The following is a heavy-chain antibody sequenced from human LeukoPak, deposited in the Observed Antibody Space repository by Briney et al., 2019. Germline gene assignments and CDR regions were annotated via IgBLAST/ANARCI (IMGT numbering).Heavy chain of an antibody. J-gene: IGHJ4*02. CDR1: GGSVSSGSYY. V-gene: IGHV4-61*01. CDR3: ARGGQLWPRDDY. Sequence: SETLSLTCTVSGGSVSSGSYYWSWIRQPPGKGLEWIGYISYSGSTNYNPSLKSRVSISADTSKNQFSLKLSSVTAADTAVYYCARGGQLWPRDDYWGQGTLVTVSS. CDR2: ISYSGST. D-gene: IGHD3-16*01.